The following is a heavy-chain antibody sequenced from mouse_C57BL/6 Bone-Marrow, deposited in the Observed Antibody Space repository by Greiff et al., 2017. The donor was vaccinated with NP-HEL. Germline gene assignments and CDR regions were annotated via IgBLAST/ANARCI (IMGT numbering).Heavy chain of an antibody. CDR2: IWRGGST. V-gene: IGHV2-5*01. CDR3: AKNWDGNYVYAMDY. Sequence: QVQLQQSGPGLVQPSQSLSITCTVSGFSLTSYGVHWVRQSPGKGLEWLGVIWRGGSTDYNAAFMSRLSITKDNSKSQVFFKMNSLQADDTAIYYCAKNWDGNYVYAMDYWGQGTSVTVSS. D-gene: IGHD2-1*01. J-gene: IGHJ4*01. CDR1: GFSLTSYG.